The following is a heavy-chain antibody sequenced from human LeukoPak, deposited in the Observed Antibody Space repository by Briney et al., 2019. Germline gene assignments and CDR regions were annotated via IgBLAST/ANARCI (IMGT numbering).Heavy chain of an antibody. CDR1: GGSISSYY. J-gene: IGHJ4*02. V-gene: IGHV4-59*01. Sequence: PSETLSLNCTVSGGSISSYYWSWIRQPPGKGLEWIGYIYYSGSTNYNPSLKSRVTISVDTSKNQFSLKLSSVTAADTAVYYCARGQRAAPHTVYYFDYWGQGTLVAVSS. CDR2: IYYSGST. D-gene: IGHD6-6*01. CDR3: ARGQRAAPHTVYYFDY.